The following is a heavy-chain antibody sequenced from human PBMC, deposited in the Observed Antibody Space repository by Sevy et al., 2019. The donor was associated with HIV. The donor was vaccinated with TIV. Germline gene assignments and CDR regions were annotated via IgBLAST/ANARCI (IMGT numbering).Heavy chain of an antibody. Sequence: GSLRLSCAASGFTFSDYYMSWIRQAPGKGLEWVSYISSGSSYTNYADSVKGRCTIPRDNAWNSLYLQMNSLRAEDTAVYYCAKDSRVYSSSHFDYWGQGIRVTVSS. CDR3: AKDSRVYSSSHFDY. D-gene: IGHD6-13*01. CDR1: GFTFSDYY. J-gene: IGHJ4*02. V-gene: IGHV3-11*06. CDR2: ISSGSSYT.